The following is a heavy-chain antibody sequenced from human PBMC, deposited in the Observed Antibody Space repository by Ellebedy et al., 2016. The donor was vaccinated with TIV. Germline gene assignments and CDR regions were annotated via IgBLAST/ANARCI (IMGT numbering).Heavy chain of an antibody. V-gene: IGHV3-23*01. CDR1: GFTFSSHA. CDR2: ISGRSGST. J-gene: IGHJ5*02. Sequence: GGSLRLSXAASGFTFSSHAMSWVRQAPGKGLQWVSSISGRSGSTYFADSVKGRFTISRDNSKNTLYLQMNSLRAEDTAVYYCARDPGNLWFGELLRSGWFDPWGQGTLVTVSS. CDR3: ARDPGNLWFGELLRSGWFDP. D-gene: IGHD3-10*01.